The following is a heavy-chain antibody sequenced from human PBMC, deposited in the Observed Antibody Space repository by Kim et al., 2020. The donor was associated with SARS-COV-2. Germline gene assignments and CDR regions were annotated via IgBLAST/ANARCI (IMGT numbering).Heavy chain of an antibody. J-gene: IGHJ3*02. V-gene: IGHV3-48*03. Sequence: GGSLRLSCAVSGFTFSSYEMNWVRQAPGKGLEWVSYISKSGPGRQYADSVKGRFTISRDTAKNSLYLQMSRLRAEDTAFYYCAREVATNPDAFDIWGQGTLVTVSS. CDR3: AREVATNPDAFDI. D-gene: IGHD5-12*01. CDR1: GFTFSSYE. CDR2: ISKSGPGR.